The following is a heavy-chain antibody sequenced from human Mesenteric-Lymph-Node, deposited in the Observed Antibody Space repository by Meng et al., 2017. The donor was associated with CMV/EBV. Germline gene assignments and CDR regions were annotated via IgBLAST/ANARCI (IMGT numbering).Heavy chain of an antibody. V-gene: IGHV3-23*01. CDR2: ISGTGGTT. Sequence: CAASGFTFSTYAMNWVRRAPGKGLECVSAISGTGGTTYYADSVKGRFTISRDNSKNTVFLQMHSLRAEDTAVYHCAKSPSAYDNYFDLWGQGTLVTVSS. CDR1: GFTFSTYA. D-gene: IGHD5-12*01. J-gene: IGHJ4*02. CDR3: AKSPSAYDNYFDL.